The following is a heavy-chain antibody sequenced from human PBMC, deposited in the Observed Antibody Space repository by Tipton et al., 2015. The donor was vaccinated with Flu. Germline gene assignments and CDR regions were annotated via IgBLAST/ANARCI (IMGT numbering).Heavy chain of an antibody. CDR1: GGSFSGYY. D-gene: IGHD6-13*01. Sequence: LRLSCAVYGGSFSGYYWSWIRQPPGKGLEWIGEINHSGSTNYNPSLKSRVTISVDTSKNQFSLKLSSVTAADTAVYYCASRGYSSSWYYFDYWGQGTLVTVSS. CDR2: INHSGST. CDR3: ASRGYSSSWYYFDY. V-gene: IGHV4-34*01. J-gene: IGHJ4*02.